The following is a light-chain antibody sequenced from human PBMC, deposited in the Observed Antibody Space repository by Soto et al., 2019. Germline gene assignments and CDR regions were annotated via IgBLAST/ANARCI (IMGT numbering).Light chain of an antibody. CDR2: EGS. CDR1: SSDVGSYNL. CDR3: CSYAAGSTYV. V-gene: IGLV2-23*01. J-gene: IGLJ1*01. Sequence: QFVLTQSASVSGSPGQSITISCTGTSSDVGSYNLVSWYQQHPGKAPKLMIYEGSKRPSGVSNRFSGSKSDNTASLTISGLQAEDETDYYCCSYAAGSTYVFGTGTKVTVL.